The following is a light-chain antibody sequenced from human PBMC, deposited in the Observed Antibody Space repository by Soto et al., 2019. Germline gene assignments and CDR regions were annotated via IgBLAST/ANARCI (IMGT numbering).Light chain of an antibody. J-gene: IGKJ4*01. Sequence: EIVMTQSPGTLALSQGERATLSCRARQRFSSSYLAWYQQKPGQAPRLLIYGASSRATGIPDRFSGSGSGTDFTLTISSLEPEDFAVYYCQQRSNWPPALTFGGGTKV. CDR2: GAS. CDR1: QRFSSSY. V-gene: IGKV3D-20*02. CDR3: QQRSNWPPALT.